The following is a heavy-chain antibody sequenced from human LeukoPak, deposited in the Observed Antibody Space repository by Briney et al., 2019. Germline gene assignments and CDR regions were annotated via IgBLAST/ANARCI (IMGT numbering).Heavy chain of an antibody. Sequence: ASVKVSCKASGYTFTGCYMHWVRQAPGQGLEWMGWINPNSGGTNYAQKFQGRVTMTRDTSISTAYMELSRLRSDDTAVYYCARDLGWDIVVVPAASFQHWGQGTLVTVSS. CDR3: ARDLGWDIVVVPAASFQH. D-gene: IGHD2-2*01. J-gene: IGHJ1*01. CDR1: GYTFTGCY. CDR2: INPNSGGT. V-gene: IGHV1-2*02.